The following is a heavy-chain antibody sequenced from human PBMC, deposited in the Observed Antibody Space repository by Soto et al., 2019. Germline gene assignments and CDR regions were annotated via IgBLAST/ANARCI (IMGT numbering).Heavy chain of an antibody. D-gene: IGHD6-13*01. CDR2: IYYRGNS. CDR1: GASITSGDYC. V-gene: IGHV4-30-4*08. Sequence: QVQLQESGPGLVKPSQTLALTCAVSGASITSGDYCWTWIRQTPGKGLEWIGYIYYRGNSYYNPSLKSRVSISLDTSKNQFSLKMTSVTVADTAVYYCVRTAEWFDPWGQGTLVTVSS. CDR3: VRTAEWFDP. J-gene: IGHJ5*02.